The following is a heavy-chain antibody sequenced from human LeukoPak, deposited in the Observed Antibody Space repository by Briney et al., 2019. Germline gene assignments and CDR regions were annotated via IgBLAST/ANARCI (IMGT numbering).Heavy chain of an antibody. Sequence: SVKVSCKASGGTFSSYAISWVRQAPGQGLEWMGGIIPIFGTANYAQKFQGRVTITADESTSTAYMELSSLRSEDTAVYYCAKDPSSSGFSWFDPWGQGTLVTVSS. CDR3: AKDPSSSGFSWFDP. J-gene: IGHJ5*02. CDR2: IIPIFGTA. V-gene: IGHV1-69*13. CDR1: GGTFSSYA. D-gene: IGHD6-19*01.